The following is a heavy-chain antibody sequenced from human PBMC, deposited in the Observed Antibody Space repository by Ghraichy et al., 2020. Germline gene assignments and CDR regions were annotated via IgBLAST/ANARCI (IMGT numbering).Heavy chain of an antibody. CDR2: IYYSGST. D-gene: IGHD3-22*01. CDR3: ARSYYYDSSGYYLDWFDP. J-gene: IGHJ5*02. CDR1: GGSISSYY. V-gene: IGHV4-59*01. Sequence: SETLSLTCTVSGGSISSYYWSWIRQPPGKGLEWIGYIYYSGSTNYNPSLKSRVTISVDTSKNQFSLKLSSVTAADTAVYYCARSYYYDSSGYYLDWFDPWGQGTLVTVSS.